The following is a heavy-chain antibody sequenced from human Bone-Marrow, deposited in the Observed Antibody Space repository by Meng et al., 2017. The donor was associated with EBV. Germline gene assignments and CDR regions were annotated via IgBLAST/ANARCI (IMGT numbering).Heavy chain of an antibody. V-gene: IGHV1-69*01. CDR1: GGTFSSYA. Sequence: VQLGQSGAGVKKPGSAVKVSCKASGGTFSSYAISWVRQAPGQGLEWMGGFIPIFGTANYAQKFQGRVTITADESTSTAYMELSSLRSEDTAVYYCARVNIVVKGFDPWGQGTLVTVSS. J-gene: IGHJ5*02. CDR3: ARVNIVVKGFDP. CDR2: FIPIFGTA. D-gene: IGHD2-15*01.